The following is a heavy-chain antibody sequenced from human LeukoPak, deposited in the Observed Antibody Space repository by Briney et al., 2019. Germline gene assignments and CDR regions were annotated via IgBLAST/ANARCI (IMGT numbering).Heavy chain of an antibody. CDR1: GYTFTGYY. D-gene: IGHD1-26*01. J-gene: IGHJ4*02. Sequence: ASVKVSCKASGYTFTGYYMHWVRQAPGQGLEWMGWINPNSGGTNYAQTFQGRVTMTRDTSISTAYMELSRLRSDDTAVYYCARDGELELDDYWGQGTLVTVSS. CDR2: INPNSGGT. V-gene: IGHV1-2*02. CDR3: ARDGELELDDY.